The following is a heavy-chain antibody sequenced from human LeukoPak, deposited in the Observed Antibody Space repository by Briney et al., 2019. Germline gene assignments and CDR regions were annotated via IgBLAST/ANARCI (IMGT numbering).Heavy chain of an antibody. J-gene: IGHJ6*03. V-gene: IGHV1-69*06. CDR2: IIPIFGTA. D-gene: IGHD6-6*01. CDR3: ARGSSSRYYYYMDV. Sequence: SVKVSCKASGGTFSSYAISWVRQAPGQGLEWMGGIIPIFGTANYAQKFQGRVTITADKSTSTAYMELSSLRSEDTAVCYCARGSSSRYYYYMDVWGKGTTVTVSS. CDR1: GGTFSSYA.